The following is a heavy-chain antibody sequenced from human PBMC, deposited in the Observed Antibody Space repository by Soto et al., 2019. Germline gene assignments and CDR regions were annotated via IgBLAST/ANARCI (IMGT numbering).Heavy chain of an antibody. CDR2: IYYSGST. V-gene: IGHV4-59*08. Sequence: SETLSLTCTVSGFYISNSYWSWIRQPPGKGLEWIGYIYYSGSTNYNPSLKSRVTISVDTSKNQFSLKLSSVTAADTAVYYCARLGLIGADAFDIWGQGTMVTVSS. D-gene: IGHD2-21*01. J-gene: IGHJ3*02. CDR3: ARLGLIGADAFDI. CDR1: GFYISNSY.